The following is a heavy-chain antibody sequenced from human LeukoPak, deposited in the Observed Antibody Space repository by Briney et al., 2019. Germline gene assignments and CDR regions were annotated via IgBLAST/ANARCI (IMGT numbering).Heavy chain of an antibody. D-gene: IGHD3-9*01. Sequence: GGSLRLSCAASGFTFSSYSMNWVRQAPGKGLEWASYISSSSSTIYYADSVKGRFTISRDNAKNSLYLQMNSLRAEDTAVYYCASLRYFDWFSTDYWGQGTLVTVSS. J-gene: IGHJ4*02. CDR3: ASLRYFDWFSTDY. CDR1: GFTFSSYS. CDR2: ISSSSSTI. V-gene: IGHV3-48*01.